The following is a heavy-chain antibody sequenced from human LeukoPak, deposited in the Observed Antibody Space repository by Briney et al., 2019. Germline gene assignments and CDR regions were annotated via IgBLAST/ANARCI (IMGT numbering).Heavy chain of an antibody. Sequence: ASVKVSCKASGNTFTSYYMHWVRQAPGQGLEWMGIINPSGGSTTYAQKFQGRVTMTRDTSTSTVYMELSSLRSEDTAVYYCARDGVYYGSGSYYPDYWGRGTLVTVSS. D-gene: IGHD3-10*01. CDR2: INPSGGST. J-gene: IGHJ4*02. CDR3: ARDGVYYGSGSYYPDY. CDR1: GNTFTSYY. V-gene: IGHV1-46*01.